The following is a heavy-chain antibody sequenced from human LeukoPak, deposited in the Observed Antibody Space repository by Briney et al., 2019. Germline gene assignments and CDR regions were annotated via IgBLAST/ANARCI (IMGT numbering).Heavy chain of an antibody. Sequence: PGRSLRLSCTASGFTFADYGMSWVRQAPGKGLEWVAVISYDGSNKYYADSVKGRFTISRDNAKNSLYLHMNSLRAEDTAVYYCASHVVSEFDYWGQGTLVTVSS. CDR1: GFTFADYG. J-gene: IGHJ4*02. CDR3: ASHVVSEFDY. D-gene: IGHD3-22*01. V-gene: IGHV3-33*05. CDR2: ISYDGSNK.